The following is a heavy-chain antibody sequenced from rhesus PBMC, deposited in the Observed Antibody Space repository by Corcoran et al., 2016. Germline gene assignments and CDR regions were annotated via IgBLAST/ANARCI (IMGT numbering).Heavy chain of an antibody. V-gene: IGHV4-160*01. D-gene: IGHD4-29*01. CDR2: IDGSGGSP. Sequence: QVQLQESGPGLVKPSETLSLTCAVSGGSISSNYWSWIRQAPGKGLEWIGRIDGSGGSPDYNPSLKSRVTISTATSKNQFSLKLSSVTAADTAVYYCARGRAVAGSYWYFDIWGPGTPITISS. CDR3: ARGRAVAGSYWYFDI. J-gene: IGHJ2*01. CDR1: GGSISSNY.